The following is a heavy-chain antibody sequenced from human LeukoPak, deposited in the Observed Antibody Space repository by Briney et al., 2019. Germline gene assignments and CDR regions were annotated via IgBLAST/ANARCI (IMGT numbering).Heavy chain of an antibody. CDR1: GGTFSSYA. V-gene: IGHV1-69*13. D-gene: IGHD6-13*01. J-gene: IGHJ4*02. Sequence: SVKVSCKASGGTFSSYAISWVRQAPGQGLEWMGGIIPIFGTANYAQKFQGRVTITADESTSTAYMELSSLRSEDTAVYYCAREMEQQQGMDYWGQGTLVSVSS. CDR2: IIPIFGTA. CDR3: AREMEQQQGMDY.